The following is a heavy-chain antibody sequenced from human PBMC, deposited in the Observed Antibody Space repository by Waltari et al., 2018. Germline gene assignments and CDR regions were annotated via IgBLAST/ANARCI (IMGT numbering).Heavy chain of an antibody. V-gene: IGHV4-39*01. CDR2: IDSSATI. D-gene: IGHD3-9*01. Sequence: QVQLQESGPGLVKPSETLSLTCSASGDSISSSSFSWGWIRQPPGKGLEWIGTIDSSATIYYNPSLNRRVTISEDTSKNQVSLRLRSVTAADTAVYYCARSGNYDILTGYSPDAFDVWGQGTMVTVSS. CDR3: ARSGNYDILTGYSPDAFDV. J-gene: IGHJ3*01. CDR1: GDSISSSSFS.